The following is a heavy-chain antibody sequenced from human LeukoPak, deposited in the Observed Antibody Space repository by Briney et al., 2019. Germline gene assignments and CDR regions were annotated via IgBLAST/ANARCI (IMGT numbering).Heavy chain of an antibody. CDR1: GFTFSSYG. V-gene: IGHV3-33*01. Sequence: PGGSLRLSCAASGFTFSSYGMQWVRQAPGKGLEWVAVIWYDGSNKYYADSVKGRFTIYRDNSNNTLYLQMNSLRAEDTAVYYCARDMEVAGTSIDYWGQGTLVTVSS. J-gene: IGHJ4*02. CDR2: IWYDGSNK. CDR3: ARDMEVAGTSIDY. D-gene: IGHD6-19*01.